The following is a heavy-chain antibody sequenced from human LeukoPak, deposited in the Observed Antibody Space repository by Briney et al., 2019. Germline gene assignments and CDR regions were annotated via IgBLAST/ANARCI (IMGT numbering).Heavy chain of an antibody. CDR3: AKDAIIAVAFENRFDP. V-gene: IGHV1-18*01. CDR1: GYTFTSYG. CDR2: ISAYNGNT. J-gene: IGHJ5*02. D-gene: IGHD6-19*01. Sequence: ASVKVSCKASGYTFTSYGISWVRQAPGQGLEWMGWISAYNGNTNYAQKLQGRVTMTTDTSTSTAYMELRSLGSDDTAVYYCAKDAIIAVAFENRFDPWGQGTLVTVSS.